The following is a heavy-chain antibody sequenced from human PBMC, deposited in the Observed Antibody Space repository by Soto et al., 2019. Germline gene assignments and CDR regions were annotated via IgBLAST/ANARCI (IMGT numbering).Heavy chain of an antibody. CDR2: INRSGST. CDR3: ARGHMVRGQISYYYYGMDV. V-gene: IGHV4-34*01. CDR1: GGSFSGYY. J-gene: IGHJ6*02. Sequence: SETLSLTCAVYGGSFSGYYWSWIRQPPGKGLEWIGEINRSGSTNYNPSLKSRVTISVDTPKNQFSLKLSSVTAADTAVYYCARGHMVRGQISYYYYGMDVWGQGTTVTVSS. D-gene: IGHD3-10*01.